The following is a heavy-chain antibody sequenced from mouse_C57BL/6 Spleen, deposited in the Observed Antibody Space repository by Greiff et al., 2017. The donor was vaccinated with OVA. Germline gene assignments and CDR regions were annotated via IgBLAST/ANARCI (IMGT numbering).Heavy chain of an antibody. CDR3: EGGNYDYLDY. V-gene: IGHV1-76*01. D-gene: IGHD2-1*01. CDR1: GYTFTDYY. J-gene: IGHJ2*01. Sequence: QVQLQQSGAELVRPGASVKLSCKASGYTFTDYYINWVKQRPGQGLEWIARIYPGSGNTYYNEKFKGKATLTAEKSSSTAYMQLSSLTSEDSAVYFCEGGNYDYLDYWGQGTTLTVSS. CDR2: IYPGSGNT.